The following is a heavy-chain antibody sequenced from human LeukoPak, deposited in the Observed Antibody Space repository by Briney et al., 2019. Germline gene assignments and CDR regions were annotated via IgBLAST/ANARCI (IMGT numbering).Heavy chain of an antibody. CDR1: GFNFNTYN. CDR3: ARGNWNDEGFFDF. D-gene: IGHD1-1*01. J-gene: IGHJ4*02. CDR2: ISDRSDYI. V-gene: IGHV3-21*01. Sequence: GGSLRLSCAAPGFNFNTYNMNWVRQAPGKGLEWVSSISDRSDYIYYSDPLRGRFSISRDNANNSLYLLMNSLRAEDTAIYYCARGNWNDEGFFDFWGQGILVTVSS.